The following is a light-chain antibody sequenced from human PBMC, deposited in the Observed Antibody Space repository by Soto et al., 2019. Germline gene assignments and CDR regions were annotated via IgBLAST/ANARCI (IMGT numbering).Light chain of an antibody. J-gene: IGKJ4*01. CDR3: QQYSSWPLT. CDR1: QSVRSN. CDR2: GAS. Sequence: EIVMTQSPATLSVSPGERATLFCRASQSVRSNFLAWYQQKPGQAPRILIYGASTRATGVPARFSGSGSGTEFTLTISSLQSEDLAVYYCQQYSSWPLTFGGGTKVEIK. V-gene: IGKV3-15*01.